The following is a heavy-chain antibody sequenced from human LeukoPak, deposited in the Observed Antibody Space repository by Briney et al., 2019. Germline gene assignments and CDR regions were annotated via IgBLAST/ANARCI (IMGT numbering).Heavy chain of an antibody. Sequence: GGSLRLSCAASGFTVSSNYMSWVRQAPGKGLEWVSAISGSGGSTYYADSVKGRFTISRDNSKNTLYLQMNSLRAEDTAVYYCARPSLEGYWGQGTLVTVSS. V-gene: IGHV3-23*01. CDR3: ARPSLEGY. CDR2: ISGSGGST. J-gene: IGHJ4*02. D-gene: IGHD5-24*01. CDR1: GFTVSSNY.